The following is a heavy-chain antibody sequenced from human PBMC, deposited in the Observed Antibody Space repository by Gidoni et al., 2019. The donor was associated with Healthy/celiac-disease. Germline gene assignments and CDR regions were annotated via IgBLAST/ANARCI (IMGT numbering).Heavy chain of an antibody. V-gene: IGHV1-69*01. CDR1: GGTFSSYA. D-gene: IGHD1-26*01. Sequence: QVQLVQSGAEVKKPGSSVKVSCKASGGTFSSYAISWVRQAPGQGLEWMGGIIPIFGTANYAQKFQGRVTITADESTSTAYMELSSLRSEDTAVYYCAREGFSGSYSFRDYYYYGMDVWGQGTTVTVSS. CDR3: AREGFSGSYSFRDYYYYGMDV. CDR2: IIPIFGTA. J-gene: IGHJ6*02.